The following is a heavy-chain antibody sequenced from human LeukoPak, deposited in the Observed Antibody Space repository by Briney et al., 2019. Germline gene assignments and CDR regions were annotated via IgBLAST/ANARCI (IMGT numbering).Heavy chain of an antibody. D-gene: IGHD5-24*01. Sequence: PGGSLRLSCAASGFTFSSYAMHWVRQAPGKGLEWVAVISYDGSNKYYADSVKGRFTISRDNSKNTLYLQMNSLRAEDTAVYYCARASHGLDVWGQGTTVTVSS. CDR3: ARASHGLDV. V-gene: IGHV3-30-3*01. J-gene: IGHJ6*02. CDR2: ISYDGSNK. CDR1: GFTFSSYA.